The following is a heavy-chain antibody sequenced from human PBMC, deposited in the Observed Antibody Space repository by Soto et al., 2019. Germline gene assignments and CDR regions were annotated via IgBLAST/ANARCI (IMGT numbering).Heavy chain of an antibody. V-gene: IGHV4-30-2*01. D-gene: IGHD3-10*01. CDR1: GGSISSGSYS. J-gene: IGHJ4*02. CDR2: IYHSGST. Sequence: PSETLSLTCAVSGGSISSGSYSWSWIRQPPGKGLERIGYIYHSGSTYYNPSLKSRVTISVDRSKNQFSLKLSSVTAADTAVYYCARVGPPVRGVFYWGQGTLVTVSS. CDR3: ARVGPPVRGVFY.